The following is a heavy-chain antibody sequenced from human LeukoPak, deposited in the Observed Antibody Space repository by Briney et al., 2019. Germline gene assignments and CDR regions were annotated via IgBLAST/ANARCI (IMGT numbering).Heavy chain of an antibody. D-gene: IGHD6-6*01. CDR3: ARGQSEELVGWFDP. Sequence: GGSLRLSCAASGFSFSTYAMSWVRQAPGKGLEWVSAISGSGGSTYYADSVKGRFTISRDNSKNSLYVQMNSLRAEDTAVYYCARGQSEELVGWFDPWGQGTLVTVSS. J-gene: IGHJ5*02. CDR2: ISGSGGST. V-gene: IGHV3-23*01. CDR1: GFSFSTYA.